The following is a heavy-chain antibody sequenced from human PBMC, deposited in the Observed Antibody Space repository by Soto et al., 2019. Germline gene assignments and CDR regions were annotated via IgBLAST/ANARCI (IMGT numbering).Heavy chain of an antibody. D-gene: IGHD3-10*01. CDR1: GYTFTSYA. J-gene: IGHJ4*02. CDR3: QLIYGSGSYYKWGSGSY. CDR2: INAGNGNT. Sequence: QVQLVQSGAEVKKPGASVKVSCKASGYTFTSYAMHWVRQAPGQRLEWMGWINAGNGNTKYSQKFQGRVTITRDTSASTAYMELSSLRSEDTAVYYCQLIYGSGSYYKWGSGSYWGQGTLVTVSS. V-gene: IGHV1-3*01.